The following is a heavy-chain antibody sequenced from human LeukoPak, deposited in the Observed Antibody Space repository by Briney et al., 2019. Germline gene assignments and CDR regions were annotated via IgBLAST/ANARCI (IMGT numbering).Heavy chain of an antibody. CDR2: ISGSGGST. J-gene: IGHJ5*02. D-gene: IGHD6-13*01. Sequence: GGSLRLSCAASGFAFSSYAMSWVRQAPGKGLERVSAISGSGGSTYYADSVKGRFTISRDNSKNTLYLQMNSLRAEDTAVYYCAKDPGYSSNWFGLNWFDPWGQGTLVTVSS. CDR3: AKDPGYSSNWFGLNWFDP. V-gene: IGHV3-23*01. CDR1: GFAFSSYA.